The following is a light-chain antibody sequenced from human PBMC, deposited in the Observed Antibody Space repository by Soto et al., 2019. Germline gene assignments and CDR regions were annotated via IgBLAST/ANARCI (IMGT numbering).Light chain of an antibody. CDR1: QSVSDSY. CDR2: AS. J-gene: IGKJ3*01. V-gene: IGKV3-20*01. Sequence: EIVLTQSPGTLSLSPGERATLSCRASQSVSDSYLAWYKQKPGQAPRLLIYASSRATGIPARFSGSGSGTDFTLTITRLEPEDFAVYYCQHYGTSALFGPGTKVYIK. CDR3: QHYGTSAL.